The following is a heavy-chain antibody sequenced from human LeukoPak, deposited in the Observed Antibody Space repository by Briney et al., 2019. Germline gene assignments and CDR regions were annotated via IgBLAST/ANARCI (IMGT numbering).Heavy chain of an antibody. J-gene: IGHJ4*02. Sequence: SDTLSLTCAVYGESLNYYYWSWIRQSPGKGLEWIGNIFDGKTINYNPSLKSRVTISAATSSQQFSLNLKSVTAADTAVYFCASGAWAARLNSWAQGALVIVSS. CDR1: GESLNYYY. V-gene: IGHV4-34*12. D-gene: IGHD4-23*01. CDR2: IFDGKTI. CDR3: ASGAWAARLNS.